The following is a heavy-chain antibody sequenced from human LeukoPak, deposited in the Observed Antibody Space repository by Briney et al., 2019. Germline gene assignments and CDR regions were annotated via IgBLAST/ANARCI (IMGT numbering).Heavy chain of an antibody. CDR2: TYYSGST. Sequence: PSETLSLTCTVSGGSISSYYWSWIRQPPGKGLEWIGHTYYSGSTNYNPSLKSRVSISVDTSKNQFSLKLSSVTAADTAVYYCARTYYYDSSGYYPGHYFDYWGQGTLVTVSS. V-gene: IGHV4-59*08. D-gene: IGHD3-22*01. J-gene: IGHJ4*02. CDR3: ARTYYYDSSGYYPGHYFDY. CDR1: GGSISSYY.